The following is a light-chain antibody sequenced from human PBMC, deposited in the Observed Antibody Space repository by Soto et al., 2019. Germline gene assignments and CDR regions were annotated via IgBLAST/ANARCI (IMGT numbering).Light chain of an antibody. CDR3: QQYGSSIT. Sequence: EIVFTQSPCTLSLSPGERATLTCRASQSVKSSYLAWYQHKPGQAPRLLIYGTSSRATGIPDRFSGSGSGTDFTLTISRLEPEDFAVYYCQQYGSSITFGQGTRLEIK. J-gene: IGKJ5*01. V-gene: IGKV3-20*01. CDR2: GTS. CDR1: QSVKSSY.